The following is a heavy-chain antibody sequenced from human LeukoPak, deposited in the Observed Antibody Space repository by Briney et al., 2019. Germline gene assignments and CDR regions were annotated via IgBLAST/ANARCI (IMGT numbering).Heavy chain of an antibody. J-gene: IGHJ4*02. D-gene: IGHD3-10*01. Sequence: PSETLSLTCTVSGGSISSYYWSWIRQPPGKGLEWIAYIYYSGSTNYNPSLKSRVTISVDTSKNQFSLKLYSVTDADTAVYYCARHLVYCSGTQPYFGYWGQGTLVTVSS. CDR1: GGSISSYY. CDR3: ARHLVYCSGTQPYFGY. V-gene: IGHV4-59*08. CDR2: IYYSGST.